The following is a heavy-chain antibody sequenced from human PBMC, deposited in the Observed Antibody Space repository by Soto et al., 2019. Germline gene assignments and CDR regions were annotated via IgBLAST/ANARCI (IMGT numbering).Heavy chain of an antibody. CDR1: GYTFTSYG. V-gene: IGHV1-18*04. D-gene: IGHD6-19*01. Sequence: ASVKVSCKASGYTFTSYGISWVRQAPGQGLEWMGWISAYNGNTNYAQKLQGRVTMTTDTSTSTAYMELRSLRSDDTAVYYCARDRTKQWLPRVGDPWGQGTLVTVPS. CDR2: ISAYNGNT. CDR3: ARDRTKQWLPRVGDP. J-gene: IGHJ5*02.